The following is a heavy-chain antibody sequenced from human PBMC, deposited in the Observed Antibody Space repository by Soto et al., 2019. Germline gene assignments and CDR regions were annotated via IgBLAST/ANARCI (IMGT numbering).Heavy chain of an antibody. J-gene: IGHJ4*02. CDR3: AKGAVYDMSGPPTLDDFDY. Sequence: ASVKVSCKASGYTFATYGITWVRQAPGQGLEWMGWINPYNEKTNYVQKLQGRVTMTIDTSTSTAYMEVRSLRSDETAVYYCAKGAVYDMSGPPTLDDFDYWGQGTLVTVSS. D-gene: IGHD3-22*01. CDR1: GYTFATYG. V-gene: IGHV1-18*01. CDR2: INPYNEKT.